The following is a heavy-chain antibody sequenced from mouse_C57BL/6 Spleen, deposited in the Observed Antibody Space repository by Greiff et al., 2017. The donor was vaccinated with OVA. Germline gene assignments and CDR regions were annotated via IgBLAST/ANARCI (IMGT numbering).Heavy chain of an antibody. Sequence: VKLMESGPGLVQPSQSLSITCTVSGFSLTSYGVHWVHQSPGKGLEWLGVIWRGGSTDYNAAFMSRLSITKDNSKSQVFFKMNSLQADDTAIYYCATIYDGYWYFDVWGTGTTVTVSS. J-gene: IGHJ1*03. CDR2: IWRGGST. D-gene: IGHD2-3*01. CDR1: GFSLTSYG. CDR3: ATIYDGYWYFDV. V-gene: IGHV2-5*01.